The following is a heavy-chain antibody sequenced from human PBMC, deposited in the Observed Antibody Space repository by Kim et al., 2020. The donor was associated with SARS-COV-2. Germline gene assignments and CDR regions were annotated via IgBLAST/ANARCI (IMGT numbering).Heavy chain of an antibody. V-gene: IGHV4-39*01. D-gene: IGHD6-13*01. CDR2: VYYSGST. CDR1: GGSISSRDYY. CDR3: ARHVWAGYSSTSYM. Sequence: SETLSLTCSVSGGSISSRDYYWGWIRQPPGKGLEWIGSVYYSGSTYYNPSLKSPVSMSVDTSKNQFSLKLTSVTAAATAVYFCARHVWAGYSSTSYM. J-gene: IGHJ6*03.